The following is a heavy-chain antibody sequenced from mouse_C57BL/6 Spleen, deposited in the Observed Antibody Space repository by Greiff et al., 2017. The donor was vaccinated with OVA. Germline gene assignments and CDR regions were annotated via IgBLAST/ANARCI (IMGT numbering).Heavy chain of an antibody. V-gene: IGHV1-74*01. CDR3: AISYDSVRAWFAY. CDR1: GYTFTSYW. J-gene: IGHJ3*01. Sequence: VQLQQPGAELVKPGASVKVSCKASGYTFTSYWMHWVKQRPGQGLEWIGRIHPSDSDTNYNQKFKGKATLTVDKSSSTAYMQLSSLTSEDSAVYYCAISYDSVRAWFAYWGQGTLVTVSA. CDR2: IHPSDSDT. D-gene: IGHD2-12*01.